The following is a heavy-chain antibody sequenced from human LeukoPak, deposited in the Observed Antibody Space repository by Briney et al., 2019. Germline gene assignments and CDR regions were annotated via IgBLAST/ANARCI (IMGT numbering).Heavy chain of an antibody. CDR2: IYHSGSS. D-gene: IGHD6-19*01. J-gene: IGHJ3*02. CDR1: SGSMRSYY. V-gene: IGHV4-59*01. CDR3: ARAPASGWYLAFDI. Sequence: SETLSLSCTVSSGSMRSYYWNWIRQPLGKGLEWIGYIYHSGSSNYNPSLKSRVTISVDTSKNQFSLKLNSVTAADTAVYYCARAPASGWYLAFDIWGQGTMVTVSS.